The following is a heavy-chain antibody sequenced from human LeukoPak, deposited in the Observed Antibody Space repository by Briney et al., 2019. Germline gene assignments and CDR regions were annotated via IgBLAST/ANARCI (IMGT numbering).Heavy chain of an antibody. J-gene: IGHJ4*02. Sequence: PSETLSLTCTVSGGSISSSSCYWGWIRQPPGKGLEWIGSIYYSGSTYYNPSLKSRVTISVDTSKNQFSLKLSSVTAADTAVYYCARRPRLRSGYDYAVGYWGQGTLVTVSS. CDR2: IYYSGST. D-gene: IGHD5-12*01. CDR3: ARRPRLRSGYDYAVGY. V-gene: IGHV4-39*01. CDR1: GGSISSSSCY.